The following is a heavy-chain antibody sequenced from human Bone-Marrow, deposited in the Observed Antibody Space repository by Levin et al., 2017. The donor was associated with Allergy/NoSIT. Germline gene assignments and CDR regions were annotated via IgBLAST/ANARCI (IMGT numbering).Heavy chain of an antibody. V-gene: IGHV1-18*01. CDR1: GYSFSIYG. J-gene: IGHJ4*02. CDR3: ARAGAAVTRFFDY. Sequence: GESLKISCKASGYSFSIYGISWVRQAPGQGLEWMGWISAHNGNTNYAEKVQGRVTMTTDTSTSTAYMELRSLRSDDTAVYYCARAGAAVTRFFDYWGQGTLVTVSS. CDR2: ISAHNGNT. D-gene: IGHD4-17*01.